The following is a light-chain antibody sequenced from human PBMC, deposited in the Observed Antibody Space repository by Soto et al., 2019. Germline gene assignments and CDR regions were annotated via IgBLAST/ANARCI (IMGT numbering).Light chain of an antibody. Sequence: DIQITQSPSTLSASVGDRVTINCRASQSIGRFLAWYQHQPGKAPKLLIYDASTLESGVPSRFSGTGSGTEFTFSITSLQPEDFGTYYCQQCYMGWTFGQGTKVDIK. CDR2: DAS. V-gene: IGKV1-5*01. J-gene: IGKJ1*01. CDR1: QSIGRF. CDR3: QQCYMGWT.